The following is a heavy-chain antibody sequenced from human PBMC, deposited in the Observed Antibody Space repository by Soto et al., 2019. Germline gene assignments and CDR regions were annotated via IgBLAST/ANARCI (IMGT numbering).Heavy chain of an antibody. CDR3: ARGRYGDY. CDR2: ISAHNGNT. D-gene: IGHD1-1*01. Sequence: QVHLVQSGAEVKRPGASVKVSCKATGYTFASYGITWVRQAPGQGLEWMGWISAHNGNTDYAQKLQGRVIVTRDTSTSTAYMELRSLRSDDTAVYYCARGRYGDYWGQGALVTVSS. CDR1: GYTFASYG. J-gene: IGHJ4*02. V-gene: IGHV1-18*01.